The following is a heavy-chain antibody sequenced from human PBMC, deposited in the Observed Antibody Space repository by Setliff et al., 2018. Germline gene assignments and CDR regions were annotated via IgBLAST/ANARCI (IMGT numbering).Heavy chain of an antibody. Sequence: GASVKVSCKASGFTFTSSAVQWVRQARGQRLEWIGWIVVGSGNINYAQKFQERLTITRDMSTSTAYMELSALRSEDTAVYYCAAANFWSGYLFHAFDIWGQKTIVTVSS. D-gene: IGHD3-3*01. CDR3: AAANFWSGYLFHAFDI. V-gene: IGHV1-58*01. CDR2: IVVGSGNI. CDR1: GFTFTSSA. J-gene: IGHJ3*02.